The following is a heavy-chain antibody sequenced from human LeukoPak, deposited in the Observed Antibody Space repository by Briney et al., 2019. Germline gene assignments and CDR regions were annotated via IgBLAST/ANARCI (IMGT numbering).Heavy chain of an antibody. D-gene: IGHD6-13*01. CDR3: AKDMGYSSSWYYATKNYYYGMDV. CDR2: ISWNSGSI. V-gene: IGHV3-9*01. CDR1: GFTFDDYA. J-gene: IGHJ6*02. Sequence: GGSLRLSCAASGFTFDDYAMHWVRQAPGKGLEWVSGISWNSGSIGYADSVKGRFTISRDNAKNSLYLQMNSLRAEDTALYYCAKDMGYSSSWYYATKNYYYGMDVWGQGTTVTVSS.